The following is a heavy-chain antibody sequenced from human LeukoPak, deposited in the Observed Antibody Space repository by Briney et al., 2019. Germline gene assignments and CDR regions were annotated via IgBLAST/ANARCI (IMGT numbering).Heavy chain of an antibody. CDR2: VYNSGDT. J-gene: IGHJ2*01. CDR3: ARLKLGAYFDL. V-gene: IGHV4-59*08. CDR1: AGSTSSDY. D-gene: IGHD3-16*01. Sequence: PAEALLQTCTICAGSTSSDYWSCIGQPPRRELEWVGYVYNSGDTGKNPSLRSRVTILLDTSRNQCSLKLTSVSAADTAVYYCARLKLGAYFDLWGRGTLVTVSS.